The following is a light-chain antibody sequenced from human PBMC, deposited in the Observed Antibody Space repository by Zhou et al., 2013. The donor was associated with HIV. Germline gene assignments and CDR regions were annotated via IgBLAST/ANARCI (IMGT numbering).Light chain of an antibody. V-gene: IGKV3-20*01. Sequence: EIVLTQSPATLSLSPGERATLSCRASQSVSSSYLAWYQQKPGQAPRLLIYGASSRATDIPDRFSGSGSGTDFTLTISRLEPEDFAVYYCQQYGSSPQTFGQGTKVEIK. J-gene: IGKJ1*01. CDR1: QSVSSSY. CDR2: GAS. CDR3: QQYGSSPQT.